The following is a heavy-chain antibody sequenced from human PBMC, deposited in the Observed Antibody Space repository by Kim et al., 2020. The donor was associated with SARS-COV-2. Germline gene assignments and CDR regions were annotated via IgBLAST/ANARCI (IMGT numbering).Heavy chain of an antibody. CDR3: ARGHSSTWKIDY. J-gene: IGHJ4*02. V-gene: IGHV6-1*01. D-gene: IGHD2-2*01. Sequence: EYAVSVKNRITSNPDTSKNHCSLQLNSVAPEDPAVYYCARGHSSTWKIDYWGQGTLVTVSS.